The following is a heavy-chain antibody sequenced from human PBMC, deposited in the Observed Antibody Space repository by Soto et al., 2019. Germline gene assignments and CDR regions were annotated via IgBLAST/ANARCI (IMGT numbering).Heavy chain of an antibody. CDR3: ARGGVDVVATSAFDY. V-gene: IGHV1-69*01. CDR1: GGTFNNYA. J-gene: IGHJ4*02. D-gene: IGHD5-12*01. Sequence: QVQLVQSGAEVKKPGSSVKVSCKASGGTFNNYAISWVRQAPGQGLEWMGGIIPIIGTADYAHQFQGRLAISADESTGTTFMELSSLRSAYTALYYCARGGVDVVATSAFDYWGQGTLVTVSS. CDR2: IIPIIGTA.